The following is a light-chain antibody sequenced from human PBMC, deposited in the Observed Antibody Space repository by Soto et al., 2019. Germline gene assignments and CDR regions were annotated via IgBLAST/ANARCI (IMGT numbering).Light chain of an antibody. CDR2: GAS. CDR3: QQYNNWPPLT. V-gene: IGKV3D-15*01. Sequence: EIVMTQSPATLSVSPGERATLSCRASQSVSSNLAWYQQKPGQAPRLLIYGASLRATGIPARLSGSGSGTEFTLTISSLQSEDFAVYYCQQYNNWPPLTFGGGTKVEIK. J-gene: IGKJ4*01. CDR1: QSVSSN.